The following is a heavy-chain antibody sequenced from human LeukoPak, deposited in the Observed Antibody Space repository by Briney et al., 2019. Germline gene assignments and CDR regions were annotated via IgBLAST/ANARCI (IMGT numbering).Heavy chain of an antibody. J-gene: IGHJ4*02. CDR2: IYYSGST. CDR1: GGSISSYY. Sequence: SETLSLTCTVSGGSISSYYWSWIRQPPGKGLEWIGYIYYSGSTNYNPSLKSRVTISVKTSKNQFSLKLRSVAAADTAVYYCARVTGYTIEDYFDYWGQGTLVTVSS. D-gene: IGHD3-9*01. CDR3: ARVTGYTIEDYFDY. V-gene: IGHV4-59*01.